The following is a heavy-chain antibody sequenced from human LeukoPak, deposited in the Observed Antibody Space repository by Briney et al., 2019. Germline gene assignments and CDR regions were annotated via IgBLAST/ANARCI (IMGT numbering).Heavy chain of an antibody. D-gene: IGHD4-17*01. J-gene: IGHJ5*02. CDR3: AKDPDYGDYTNWFDP. V-gene: IGHV3-30*18. Sequence: GRSLRLSCAASGFTFSSYGMHWVRQAPGKGLEWVAVILYDGSNKYYADSVKGRFTISRDNSKNTLYLQMNSLRAEDTAVYYCAKDPDYGDYTNWFDPWGQGTLVTVSS. CDR2: ILYDGSNK. CDR1: GFTFSSYG.